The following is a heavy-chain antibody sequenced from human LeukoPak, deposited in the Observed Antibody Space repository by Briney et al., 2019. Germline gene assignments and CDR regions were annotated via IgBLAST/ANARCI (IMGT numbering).Heavy chain of an antibody. Sequence: GGSLRLSCAASGFTFSSYAMSWVRQAPGKGLEWVSSISSSSNYIHYADSVKGRFTISRDNAKSSLFLQMNSLRAEDTAVYFCARDLTDDFWGGYHFDYWGQGILVTVSS. CDR2: ISSSSNYI. CDR3: ARDLTDDFWGGYHFDY. CDR1: GFTFSSYA. D-gene: IGHD3-3*01. J-gene: IGHJ4*02. V-gene: IGHV3-21*01.